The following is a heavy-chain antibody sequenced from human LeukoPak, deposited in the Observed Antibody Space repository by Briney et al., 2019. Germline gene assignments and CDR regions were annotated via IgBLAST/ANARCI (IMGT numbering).Heavy chain of an antibody. V-gene: IGHV3-30*03. CDR1: GFTFSSYG. CDR3: ARSRDGYNYWVYSDY. CDR2: ISYDGSNK. J-gene: IGHJ4*02. Sequence: GRSLRLSCAASGFTFSSYGMHWVRQAPGKGLEWVAVISYDGSNKYYADSVKGRFTISRDNSKNTLYLQMNSLRAEDTAVYYCARSRDGYNYWVYSDYWGQGTLVTVSS. D-gene: IGHD5-24*01.